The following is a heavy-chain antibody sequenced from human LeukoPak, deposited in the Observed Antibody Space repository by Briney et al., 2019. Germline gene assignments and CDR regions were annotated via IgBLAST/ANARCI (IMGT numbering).Heavy chain of an antibody. CDR1: GGSISSSSYY. V-gene: IGHV4-39*07. D-gene: IGHD3-10*01. Sequence: SETLSLTCTVSGGSISSSSYYWGWIRQPPGKGLEWIGSMYHSGSTYYNPPLKSRVTISEDTSKDQFSLKLRSVTAADTAVYYCARGPRFGELLWHWFDPWGQGTLVTVSS. J-gene: IGHJ5*02. CDR3: ARGPRFGELLWHWFDP. CDR2: MYHSGST.